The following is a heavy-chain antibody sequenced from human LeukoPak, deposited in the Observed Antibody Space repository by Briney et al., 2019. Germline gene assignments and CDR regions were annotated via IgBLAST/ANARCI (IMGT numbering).Heavy chain of an antibody. V-gene: IGHV1-18*01. CDR2: ISGHNGNT. Sequence: ASVKVSCKASGYTFIGYGISWVRQAPGQGLEWMGWISGHNGNTDYAQKFQDRVTMTTDTSTSTASMELRSLTSDDTAVYYCAREHRSLISEYWGQGTLVNGSS. CDR3: AREHRSLISEY. CDR1: GYTFIGYG. D-gene: IGHD1-26*01. J-gene: IGHJ4*02.